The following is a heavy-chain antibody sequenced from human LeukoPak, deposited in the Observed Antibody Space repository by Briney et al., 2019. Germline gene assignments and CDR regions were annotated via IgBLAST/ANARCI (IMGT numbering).Heavy chain of an antibody. D-gene: IGHD2-15*01. V-gene: IGHV4-4*07. CDR3: ANSPDGAFDY. CDR2: IYISGST. Sequence: SETLSLTCTVSGGSINNYYWSWIRQPAGKGLEWIGRIYISGSTNYNPSLKSRVTMSVDTSKNQFSLRLNSVTAADTAVYYCANSPDGAFDYWGQGTLVTVSS. CDR1: GGSINNYY. J-gene: IGHJ4*02.